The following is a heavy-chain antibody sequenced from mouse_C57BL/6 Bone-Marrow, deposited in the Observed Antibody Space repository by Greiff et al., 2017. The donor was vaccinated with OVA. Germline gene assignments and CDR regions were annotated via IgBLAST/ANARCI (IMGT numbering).Heavy chain of an antibody. J-gene: IGHJ4*01. V-gene: IGHV5-9*01. CDR2: ISGGGGNT. D-gene: IGHD1-1*01. CDR1: GFTFSSYT. Sequence: EVKLVESGGGLVKPGGSLKLSCAASGFTFSSYTMSWVRQTPEKRLEWVATISGGGGNTYYTDSVKGRFTISSDNAKNTLYLQMSSLRSEDTALYYCARQNYCSSYYYAMDYWGQGTSVTVSS. CDR3: ARQNYCSSYYYAMDY.